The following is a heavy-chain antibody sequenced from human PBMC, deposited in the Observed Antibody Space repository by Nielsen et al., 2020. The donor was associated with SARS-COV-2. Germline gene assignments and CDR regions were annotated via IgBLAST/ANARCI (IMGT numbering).Heavy chain of an antibody. CDR1: GGSISSYY. D-gene: IGHD2-15*01. CDR3: ARGDVGYCSGGSCYYFDY. J-gene: IGHJ4*02. Sequence: GSLRLSCTVSGGSISSYYWSWIRQPPGKGLEWIGYIYYSGGTNYNPSLKSRVTISVDTSKNQFSLKLSSVTAADTAVYYCARGDVGYCSGGSCYYFDYWGQGTLVTVSS. V-gene: IGHV4-59*01. CDR2: IYYSGGT.